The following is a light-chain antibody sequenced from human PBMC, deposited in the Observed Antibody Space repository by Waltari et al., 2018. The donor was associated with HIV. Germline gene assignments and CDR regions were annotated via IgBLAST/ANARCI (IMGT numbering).Light chain of an antibody. CDR3: HSRDTNSDHYV. CDR1: SLRSFF. Sequence: SSELTQDPVVSVALGQTINITCQGDSLRSFFANWYQRRPGQAPVLVGYGANRRPSGIPDRFSASNSGNTSSLIISDAQAVDEADYYCHSRDTNSDHYVFGGGTRVIV. CDR2: GAN. J-gene: IGLJ1*01. V-gene: IGLV3-19*01.